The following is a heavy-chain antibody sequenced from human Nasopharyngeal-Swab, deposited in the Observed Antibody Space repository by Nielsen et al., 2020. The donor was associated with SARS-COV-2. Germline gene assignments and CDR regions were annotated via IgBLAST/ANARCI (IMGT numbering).Heavy chain of an antibody. V-gene: IGHV4-39*01. CDR3: ARVDTAMIEAYFDY. Sequence: GSLRLSCTVSGGSISSSSYYWGWIRQPPGKGLEWIGSIYYSGSTYYNPSLKSRVTISVDTSKNQFSLKLSSVTAADTAVYYCARVDTAMIEAYFDYWGQGTLVTVSS. CDR2: IYYSGST. CDR1: GGSISSSSYY. J-gene: IGHJ4*02. D-gene: IGHD5-18*01.